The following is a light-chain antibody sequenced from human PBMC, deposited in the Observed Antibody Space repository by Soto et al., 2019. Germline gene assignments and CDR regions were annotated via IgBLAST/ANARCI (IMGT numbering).Light chain of an antibody. V-gene: IGKV1-5*03. J-gene: IGKJ2*01. CDR3: QQYNSYSPYT. Sequence: DIQMTQSPSTLSASVGDRVTITCRASQSMSSWLAWYQQKPGKAPKLLIYKASSLESGVRSRFSGSGSGTEFTLTISSLQPDDFATYYCQQYNSYSPYTFGQGTKLEIK. CDR2: KAS. CDR1: QSMSSW.